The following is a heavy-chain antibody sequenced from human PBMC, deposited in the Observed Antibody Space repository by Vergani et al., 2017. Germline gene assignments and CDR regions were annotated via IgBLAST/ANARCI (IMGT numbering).Heavy chain of an antibody. CDR2: VSTGTKSQ. D-gene: IGHD2-2*01. V-gene: IGHV3-48*04. Sequence: QLVESGGGWVQPGGSLRLSCVVSGFDFSSYIMNWVRQAPGKGIEWVSFVSTGTKSQSYAESVKGRFTISRDSAKNYLYLQMDSLRAEDTAVYYCAREYSSTSGRAFDFWGQGTKVTVSS. J-gene: IGHJ3*01. CDR1: GFDFSSYI. CDR3: AREYSSTSGRAFDF.